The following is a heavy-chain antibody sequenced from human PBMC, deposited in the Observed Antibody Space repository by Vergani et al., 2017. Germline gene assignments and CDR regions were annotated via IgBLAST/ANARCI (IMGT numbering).Heavy chain of an antibody. CDR3: ASTTRGTYWFFDL. CDR2: VYGRGST. V-gene: IGHV3-53*02. Sequence: EVQLVETGGGLIQPGGSLRLSCAASGFTVSSNYMSWVRQAPGKGLEWVSVVYGRGSTYYAASGKGRFTISRYNSKNTLYLQMNSLRAEDTAVYFCASTTRGTYWFFDLGGRGPLVTVSS. D-gene: IGHD1-26*01. CDR1: GFTVSSNY. J-gene: IGHJ2*01.